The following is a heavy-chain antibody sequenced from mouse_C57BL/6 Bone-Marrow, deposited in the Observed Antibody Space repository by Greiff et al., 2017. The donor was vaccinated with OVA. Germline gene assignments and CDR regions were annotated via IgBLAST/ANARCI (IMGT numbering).Heavy chain of an antibody. J-gene: IGHJ2*01. Sequence: EVKLMESGGDLVKPGGSLKLSCAASGFTFSSYGMSWVRQTPDKRLEWVATISSGGSYTYYPDSVKGRFTISRDNAKNTLYLQMSRLKSEDTAMYYCARPYYYGFDYWGQGTTLTVSS. D-gene: IGHD1-1*01. CDR3: ARPYYYGFDY. CDR2: ISSGGSYT. V-gene: IGHV5-6*01. CDR1: GFTFSSYG.